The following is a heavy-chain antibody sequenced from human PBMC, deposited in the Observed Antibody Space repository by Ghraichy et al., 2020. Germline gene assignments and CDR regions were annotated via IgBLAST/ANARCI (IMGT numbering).Heavy chain of an antibody. V-gene: IGHV4-59*08. D-gene: IGHD4/OR15-4a*01. Sequence: SETLSLTCTVSGGSLTNYYWSWIRQPPGKGLEWIGYIYYSGITDFHPSLKSRVTVTISTSRTQFSLSLRSVTAADTAVYYCARRRQGAALDVWGQGTLVTVSS. CDR3: ARRRQGAALDV. CDR1: GGSLTNYY. CDR2: IYYSGIT. J-gene: IGHJ3*01.